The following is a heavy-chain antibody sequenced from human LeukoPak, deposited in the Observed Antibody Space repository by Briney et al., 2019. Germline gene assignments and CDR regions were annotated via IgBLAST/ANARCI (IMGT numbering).Heavy chain of an antibody. CDR3: ARDVSRVVVGSFDP. CDR1: GGSISSYY. J-gene: IGHJ5*02. CDR2: IYTSGST. D-gene: IGHD2-2*01. Sequence: PSETLSPTCTVSGGSISSYYWSWIRQPAGKGLEWIGRIYTSGSTNYNPSLKSRVTMSVDTSKNQFSLKLSSVTAADTAVYYCARDVSRVVVGSFDPWGQGTLVTVSS. V-gene: IGHV4-4*07.